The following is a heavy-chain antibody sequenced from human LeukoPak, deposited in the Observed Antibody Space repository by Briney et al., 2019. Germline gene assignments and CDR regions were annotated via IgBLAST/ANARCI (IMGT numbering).Heavy chain of an antibody. V-gene: IGHV3-33*06. CDR3: AKDSYRRMATLDD. Sequence: GGSLRLSCAASGFTFSSYGMHWVRQAPGKGLEWVAVIWYDGSNKYYADSVKGRFTISRDNSKNTLYLQMNSLRAEDTAVYYCAKDSYRRMATLDDWGQGTLVTVSS. D-gene: IGHD5-24*01. CDR2: IWYDGSNK. CDR1: GFTFSSYG. J-gene: IGHJ4*02.